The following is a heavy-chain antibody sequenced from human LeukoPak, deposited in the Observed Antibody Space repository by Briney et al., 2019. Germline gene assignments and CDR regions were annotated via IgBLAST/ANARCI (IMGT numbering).Heavy chain of an antibody. V-gene: IGHV4-59*02. Sequence: SETLSLTCTVSGGSVSIHYWSWIRQPPGKGREFRGDIYYRGGTNYNPSLKSRVTISVDTSNNQCPLKLSSLIAADPGVYYCARAPIAITTSAFPDGFDIWGQGTMVTVSS. CDR3: ARAPIAITTSAFPDGFDI. D-gene: IGHD1/OR15-1a*01. CDR1: GGSVSIHY. J-gene: IGHJ3*02. CDR2: IYYRGGT.